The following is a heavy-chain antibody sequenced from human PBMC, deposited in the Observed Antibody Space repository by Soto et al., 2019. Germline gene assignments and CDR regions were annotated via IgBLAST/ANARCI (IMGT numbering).Heavy chain of an antibody. CDR2: ISTYSGNT. CDR3: ARGDRMDYGGKGENYFDY. Sequence: QVQLVQSGTEVMKPGAPVKVSCKASGYTFINYGINWVRQAPGQGLEWMGWISTYSGNTNYAQKLQGRVTMTTDTSTSTAYMELRSLRSDDTAVYYCARGDRMDYGGKGENYFDYWGQGTLVTVSS. V-gene: IGHV1-18*01. CDR1: GYTFINYG. D-gene: IGHD4-17*01. J-gene: IGHJ4*02.